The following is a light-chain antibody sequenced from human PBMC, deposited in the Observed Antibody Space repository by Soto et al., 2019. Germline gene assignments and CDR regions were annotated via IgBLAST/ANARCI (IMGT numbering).Light chain of an antibody. CDR2: AAA. J-gene: IGKJ1*01. V-gene: IGKV1-39*01. CDR3: HQSYSTPWT. Sequence: IQRPRTPYSLSASVLARVTITCRASQSISSYLKSYQQKPGKAPNLLIYAAASLQSGVLSTFCGSRSGTAVILPISGLQPEDFAAYYCHQSYSTPWTFGQGTKVDTK. CDR1: QSISSY.